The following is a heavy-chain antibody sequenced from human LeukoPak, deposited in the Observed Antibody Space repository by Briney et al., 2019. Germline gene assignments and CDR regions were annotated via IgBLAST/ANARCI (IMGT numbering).Heavy chain of an antibody. CDR2: IYYSGST. Sequence: SETLSLTCTVSGGSISNSYWSWIRQPPGKGLEWIGYIYYSGSTNYNPSLTSRVTISLDTSKNQFSLKLSSVTAADTAVYYCARRRGDFWSDYYAFDSWGQGTLVTISS. D-gene: IGHD3-3*01. V-gene: IGHV4-59*08. J-gene: IGHJ4*02. CDR1: GGSISNSY. CDR3: ARRRGDFWSDYYAFDS.